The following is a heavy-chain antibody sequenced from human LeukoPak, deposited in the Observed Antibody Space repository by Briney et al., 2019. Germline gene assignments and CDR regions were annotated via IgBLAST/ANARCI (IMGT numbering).Heavy chain of an antibody. J-gene: IGHJ4*02. CDR1: GYSISSGYY. V-gene: IGHV4-38-2*02. Sequence: PSETLSLTCTVSGYSISSGYYWGWIRQPPGKGLEWIGSIYHSGSTYYNPSLKSRVTISVDTSKNQFSLKLSSVTAADTAVYYCASNLQQQLADYWGQGTLVTVSS. CDR3: ASNLQQQLADY. D-gene: IGHD6-13*01. CDR2: IYHSGST.